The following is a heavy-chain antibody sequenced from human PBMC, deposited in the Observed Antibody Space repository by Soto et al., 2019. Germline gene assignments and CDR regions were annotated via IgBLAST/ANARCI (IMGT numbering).Heavy chain of an antibody. CDR1: GGSISSYY. Sequence: QVQLQEPGPGLVKPSETLSLTCTVSGGSISSYYWSWIRQPPGKGLEWIGYIYYSGSTNYNTSLKRRVTISVDTSKNQFSLKLSSVTAADTAVYYCARGGEANVLLWCGGTDDGMDVWGQGTTVTVSS. D-gene: IGHD3-10*01. V-gene: IGHV4-59*01. CDR3: ARGGEANVLLWCGGTDDGMDV. CDR2: IYYSGST. J-gene: IGHJ6*02.